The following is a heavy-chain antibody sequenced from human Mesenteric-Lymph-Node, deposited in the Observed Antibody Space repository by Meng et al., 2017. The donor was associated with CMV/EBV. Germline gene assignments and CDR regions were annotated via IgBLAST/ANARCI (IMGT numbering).Heavy chain of an antibody. D-gene: IGHD2-2*01. J-gene: IGHJ4*02. Sequence: SETLSLTCTVSGGSVSSGSYYWSWIRQPPGKGLEWIGYIYYSGSTNYNPSLKSRVTISVDTSKNQFSLKLSSVTAADTAVYYCARVRGGGIVVVPAALDSWGQGTLVT. CDR2: IYYSGST. CDR3: ARVRGGGIVVVPAALDS. CDR1: GGSVSSGSYY. V-gene: IGHV4-61*01.